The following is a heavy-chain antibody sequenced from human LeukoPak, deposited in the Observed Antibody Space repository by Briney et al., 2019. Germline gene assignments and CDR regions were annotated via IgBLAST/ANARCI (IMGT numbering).Heavy chain of an antibody. CDR2: ISNSGSTI. V-gene: IGHV3-48*04. D-gene: IGHD1-20*01. CDR1: GFTLSSHW. Sequence: GGSLRLSCVASGFTLSSHWMSWVRQAPGKGLEWVSYISNSGSTIYYADSVKGRFTISRDNAKNSLYLQMNSLRAEDTAVYYCARNRNWNDAFDYWGQGTLVTVSS. CDR3: ARNRNWNDAFDY. J-gene: IGHJ4*02.